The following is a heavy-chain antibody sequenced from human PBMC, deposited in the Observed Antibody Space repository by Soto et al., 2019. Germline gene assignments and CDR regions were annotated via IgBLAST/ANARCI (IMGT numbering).Heavy chain of an antibody. D-gene: IGHD2-2*01. CDR3: ARDVEDIVVVPAAVPISYYFDY. V-gene: IGHV3-33*01. Sequence: QVQLVESGGGVVQPGRSLRLSCAASGFTFSSYGMHWVRQAPGKGLEWVAVIWYDGSNKYYADSVKGRFTISRDNSKNTLYLQMNSLRAEDTAVYYCARDVEDIVVVPAAVPISYYFDYWGQGTLVTVSS. CDR2: IWYDGSNK. CDR1: GFTFSSYG. J-gene: IGHJ4*02.